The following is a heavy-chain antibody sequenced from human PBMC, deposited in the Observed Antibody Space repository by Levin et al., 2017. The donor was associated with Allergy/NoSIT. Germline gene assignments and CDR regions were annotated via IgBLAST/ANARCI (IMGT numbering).Heavy chain of an antibody. J-gene: IGHJ4*02. CDR1: GGSISSYS. Sequence: PSETLSLTCTVSGGSISSYSWSWIRQPPGKGLEWIGYIYYRGSTTYNPSLESRVTISVDTSNNQFSLKLSSVTAADTAVYYCARQDGGLQYDYWGQGTLVTVSS. CDR3: ARQDGGLQYDY. D-gene: IGHD5-24*01. CDR2: IYYRGST. V-gene: IGHV4-59*08.